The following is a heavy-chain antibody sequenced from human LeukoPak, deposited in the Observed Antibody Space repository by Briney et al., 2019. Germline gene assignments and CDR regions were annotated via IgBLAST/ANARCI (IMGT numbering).Heavy chain of an antibody. J-gene: IGHJ1*01. CDR3: ARNPPRYFN. D-gene: IGHD1-26*01. CDR1: GLTFRSYW. Sequence: PGGSLRLSCAASGLTFRSYWMIWVRQAPGKGLEWVANIQQDGSEKYYVDSVTGRFTISRDNAKNSLYLQMNSLRAEDTAVYYCARNPPRYFNWGQGTLVTVSS. V-gene: IGHV3-7*05. CDR2: IQQDGSEK.